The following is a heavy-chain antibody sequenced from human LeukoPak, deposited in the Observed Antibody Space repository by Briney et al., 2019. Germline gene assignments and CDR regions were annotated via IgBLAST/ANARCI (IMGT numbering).Heavy chain of an antibody. CDR1: GYTFTSYY. D-gene: IGHD5-18*01. V-gene: IGHV1-46*01. J-gene: IGHJ4*02. CDR2: INPSGGST. Sequence: GASVKVSCKASGYTFTSYYMHWVRQAPGQGLEWMGIINPSGGSTSYAQKFQGRVTMTRDMSTSTVYMELSSLRSEDTAVYYCARDMGAEGGYSYGPIFDYWGQGTLVTVSS. CDR3: ARDMGAEGGYSYGPIFDY.